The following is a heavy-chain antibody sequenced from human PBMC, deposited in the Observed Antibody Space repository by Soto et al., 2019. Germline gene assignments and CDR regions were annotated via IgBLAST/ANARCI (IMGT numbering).Heavy chain of an antibody. J-gene: IGHJ4*02. V-gene: IGHV1-18*01. Sequence: ASVKVSCKASGYTFTSYGISWVRQAPGQGLEWMGWISAYNGNTNYAQKLQGRVTMTTDTSTSTVYMELRSLRSDDTAVFYCARDGIVVAGTFDYWGQGTQVTVSS. CDR1: GYTFTSYG. CDR2: ISAYNGNT. CDR3: ARDGIVVAGTFDY. D-gene: IGHD6-19*01.